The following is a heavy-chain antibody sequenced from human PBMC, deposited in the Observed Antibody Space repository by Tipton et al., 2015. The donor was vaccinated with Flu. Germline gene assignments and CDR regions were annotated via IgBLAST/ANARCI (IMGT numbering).Heavy chain of an antibody. Sequence: SLRLSCAASGFTFSSYWMHWVRQAPGKGLVWVSRINSDGSSTSYADSVKGRFTISRDNAKNTLYLQMNSLRAEDTAVYYCARGWITIFGVVFNWFDPWGQGTLVTVSS. CDR3: ARGWITIFGVVFNWFDP. V-gene: IGHV3-74*01. D-gene: IGHD3-3*01. J-gene: IGHJ5*02. CDR1: GFTFSSYW. CDR2: INSDGSST.